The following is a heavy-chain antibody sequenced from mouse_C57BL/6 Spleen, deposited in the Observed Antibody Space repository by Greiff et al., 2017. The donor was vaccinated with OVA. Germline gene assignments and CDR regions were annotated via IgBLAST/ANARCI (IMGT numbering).Heavy chain of an antibody. J-gene: IGHJ2*01. CDR2: IHPNSGST. CDR3: AIPYGYDEGDYFDY. CDR1: GYTFTSYW. V-gene: IGHV1-64*01. D-gene: IGHD2-2*01. Sequence: QVQLKQPGAELVKPGASVKLSCKASGYTFTSYWMHWVKQRPGQGLEWIGMIHPNSGSTNYNEKFKSKATLTVDKSSSTAYMRLSSLTSEDSAVYYCAIPYGYDEGDYFDYWGQGTTLTVSS.